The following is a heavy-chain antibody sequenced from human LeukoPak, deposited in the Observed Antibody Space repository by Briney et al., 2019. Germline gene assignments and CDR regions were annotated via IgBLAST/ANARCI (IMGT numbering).Heavy chain of an antibody. CDR2: IYYSGST. J-gene: IGHJ5*02. Sequence: SETLSLTCTVSGGSISSYYWSWIRQPPGKGLEWIGYIYYSGSTNYNPSLKSRVTISVDTSKNQSSLKLSSVTAADTAVYYCARDLGWFDPWGQGTLVTVSS. CDR3: ARDLGWFDP. V-gene: IGHV4-59*01. CDR1: GGSISSYY.